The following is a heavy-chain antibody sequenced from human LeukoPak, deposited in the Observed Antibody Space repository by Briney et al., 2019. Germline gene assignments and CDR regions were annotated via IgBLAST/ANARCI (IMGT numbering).Heavy chain of an antibody. Sequence: PGGSLRLSCAASGFTFTIYWMSWVRQAPGKGLEWVANIKEDGSEKYYVDSVKGRFTISRDNAKNSLYLQMNSLRVEDTAVYYCARGAHYFFDTGGQGTLVTVSS. V-gene: IGHV3-7*01. CDR2: IKEDGSEK. CDR1: GFTFTIYW. J-gene: IGHJ4*02. CDR3: ARGAHYFFDT.